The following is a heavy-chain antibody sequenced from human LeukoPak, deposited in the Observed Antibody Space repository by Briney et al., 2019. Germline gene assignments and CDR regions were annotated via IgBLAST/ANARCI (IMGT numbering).Heavy chain of an antibody. D-gene: IGHD6-13*01. CDR3: ARPRGQLGFQYNWFDP. V-gene: IGHV1-2*02. J-gene: IGHJ5*02. CDR2: INPNSGGT. Sequence: GASVKVSCKASGYTFTGYYMHWVRQAPGQGLEWMGWINPNSGGTNYAQKFQGRVTMTRDTSISTAYMELSRLRSDDTAVYYCARPRGQLGFQYNWFDPWGQGTLVTVSS. CDR1: GYTFTGYY.